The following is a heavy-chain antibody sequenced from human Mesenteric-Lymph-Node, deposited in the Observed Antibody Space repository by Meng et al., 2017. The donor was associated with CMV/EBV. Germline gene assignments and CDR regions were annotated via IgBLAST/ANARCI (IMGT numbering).Heavy chain of an antibody. D-gene: IGHD3-3*01. V-gene: IGHV1-46*01. CDR2: IDPTGDSP. CDR3: ARGPRNYDFWSGYLIGLGVEDYLYYGMDV. CDR1: GYTFTNSF. J-gene: IGHJ6*02. Sequence: ASVKVSCKTSGYTFTNSFFHWVRQAPGQGLEWMARIDPTGDSPTFAQKFQGRVTVSRDTSTTTVYMELSSLRSEDTAVYYCARGPRNYDFWSGYLIGLGVEDYLYYGMDVWGQGTTVTVSS.